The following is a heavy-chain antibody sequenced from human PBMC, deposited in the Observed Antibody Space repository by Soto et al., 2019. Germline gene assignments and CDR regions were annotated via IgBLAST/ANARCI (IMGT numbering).Heavy chain of an antibody. V-gene: IGHV3-23*01. CDR3: AKERSSGWSFDY. D-gene: IGHD6-19*01. CDR2: ISSSGGTT. Sequence: GGSLRLSCAVSGFTFSSFAMSWVRQAPGKGLEWVSVISSSGGTTYYADSVKGRFTVSRDNSKNTLYLQMNSLRAEDTAVFYCAKERSSGWSFDYWGQGTLVTVSS. J-gene: IGHJ4*02. CDR1: GFTFSSFA.